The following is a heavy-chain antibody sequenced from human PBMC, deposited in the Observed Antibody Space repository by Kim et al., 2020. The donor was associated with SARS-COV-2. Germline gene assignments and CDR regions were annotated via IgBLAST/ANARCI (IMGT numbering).Heavy chain of an antibody. V-gene: IGHV4-34*01. CDR1: GGSFSGYY. Sequence: SETLSLTCAVYGGSFSGYYWSWIRQPPGKGLEWIGEINHSGSTNYNPSLKSRVTISVDTSKNQFSLKLSSVTAADTAVYYCARGPGQYSSSWYRTARYYFDYWGQGTLVTVSS. CDR3: ARGPGQYSSSWYRTARYYFDY. J-gene: IGHJ4*02. D-gene: IGHD6-13*01. CDR2: INHSGST.